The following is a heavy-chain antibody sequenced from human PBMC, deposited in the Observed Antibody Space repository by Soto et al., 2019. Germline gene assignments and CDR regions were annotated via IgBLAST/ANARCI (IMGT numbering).Heavy chain of an antibody. D-gene: IGHD5-12*01. V-gene: IGHV3-23*01. CDR3: AKNIGGFSGYANFDY. CDR2: ITAGGFNT. Sequence: EVQLLESGGDLVQPGGSLRLSCVASGFTFSNDDLSWVRQASGKGLEWVSAITAGGFNTYYADSVKGRFTISRANSKNTLYLQLNSLRAEDTAVYYCAKNIGGFSGYANFDYWGQGTLVTVSS. CDR1: GFTFSNDD. J-gene: IGHJ4*02.